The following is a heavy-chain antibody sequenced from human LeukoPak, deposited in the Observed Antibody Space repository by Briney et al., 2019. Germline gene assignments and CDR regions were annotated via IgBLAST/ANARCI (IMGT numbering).Heavy chain of an antibody. CDR3: ARETLYCSGGSCYYYYYYYMDV. CDR1: GFTFSDHF. V-gene: IGHV3-11*04. D-gene: IGHD2-15*01. Sequence: GGSLRLSCAASGFTFSDHFVTWIRQAPGKGLEWISYISFNGSIIYYADSVKGRFTISRDNAKNSLYLQMNSLRAEDTAVYYCARETLYCSGGSCYYYYYYYMDVWGKGTTVTVSS. CDR2: ISFNGSII. J-gene: IGHJ6*03.